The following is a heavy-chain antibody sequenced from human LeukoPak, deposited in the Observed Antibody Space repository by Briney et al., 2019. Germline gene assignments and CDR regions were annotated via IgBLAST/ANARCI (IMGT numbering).Heavy chain of an antibody. Sequence: GGSLRLSCAASGSTFSSYSMNWVRQAPGKGLEWVSSISSSSSYIYYADSVKGRFTISRDNAKNSLYLQMNSLRAEDTAVYYCARLRGFRNFDYWGQGTLVTVSS. J-gene: IGHJ4*02. CDR1: GSTFSSYS. D-gene: IGHD3-10*01. V-gene: IGHV3-21*01. CDR2: ISSSSSYI. CDR3: ARLRGFRNFDY.